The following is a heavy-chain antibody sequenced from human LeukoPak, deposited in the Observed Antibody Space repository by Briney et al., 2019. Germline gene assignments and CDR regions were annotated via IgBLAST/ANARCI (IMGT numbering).Heavy chain of an antibody. CDR3: ARDLYYYDSSGYPPGY. CDR1: GYTFTSYY. Sequence: GASVKVSCKASGYTFTSYYMHWVRQAPGQGLEWMGIINPSGGSTSYAQKFQGRVTMTRDTSTSTVYMELSSLRSEDTAVYYCARDLYYYDSSGYPPGYWGQGTLDTVSS. J-gene: IGHJ4*02. D-gene: IGHD3-22*01. V-gene: IGHV1-46*01. CDR2: INPSGGST.